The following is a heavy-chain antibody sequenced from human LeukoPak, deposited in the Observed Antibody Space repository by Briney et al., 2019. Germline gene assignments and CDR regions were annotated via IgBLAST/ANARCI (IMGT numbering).Heavy chain of an antibody. CDR2: ISHSGRT. CDR1: GGSFSAYY. V-gene: IGHV4-34*01. Sequence: SETLSLTCAVYGGSFSAYYWSSWVRQSPGKGLEWIGEISHSGRTKYNPSLKSRVTISEDTSKNQFSLILTSVTAADTAVYYCAREPDGIRFDPWGHGTLVTVSS. D-gene: IGHD1-14*01. J-gene: IGHJ5*02. CDR3: AREPDGIRFDP.